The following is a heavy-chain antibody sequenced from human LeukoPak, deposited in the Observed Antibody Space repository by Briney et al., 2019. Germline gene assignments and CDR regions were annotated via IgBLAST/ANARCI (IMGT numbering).Heavy chain of an antibody. CDR2: ISVSGDTT. CDR1: GFTISSYA. V-gene: IGHV3-23*01. D-gene: IGHD3-22*01. J-gene: IGHJ4*02. Sequence: GGSLRLSCAASGFTISSYAMSWVRQAPGKGLEWVSVISVSGDTTYYADSVKGRFTMSRDNSKNTLYLQMNSLRADDTAVYYCAKDSSGYPPFDYWGQGTLVTVSS. CDR3: AKDSSGYPPFDY.